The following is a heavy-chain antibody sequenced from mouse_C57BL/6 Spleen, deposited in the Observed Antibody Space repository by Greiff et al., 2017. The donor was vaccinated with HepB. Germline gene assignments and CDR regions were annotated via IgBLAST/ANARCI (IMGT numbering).Heavy chain of an antibody. D-gene: IGHD1-1*02. CDR1: GFTFSSYA. J-gene: IGHJ3*01. V-gene: IGHV5-4*03. Sequence: EVKLVESGGGLVKPGGSLKLSCAASGFTFSSYAMSWVRQTPEKRLEWVATISDGGSYTYYPDNVKGRFTISRDNAKNNLYLQMSHLKSEDTAMYYCARVEDYGSAWFAYWGQGTLVTVSA. CDR3: ARVEDYGSAWFAY. CDR2: ISDGGSYT.